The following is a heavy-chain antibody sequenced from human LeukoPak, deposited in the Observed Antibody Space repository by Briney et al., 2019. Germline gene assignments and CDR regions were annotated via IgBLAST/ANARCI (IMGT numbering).Heavy chain of an antibody. J-gene: IGHJ3*02. Sequence: GRSLRLSCAASGFTFSRYGMHWVRQAPGKGLEWVTVIWYDGSNENYADFVKGRFTISRDNSKNTLYLQMNSLRAEDTAVYYCVRNTVTDDGFDIWGQGTMVTV. V-gene: IGHV3-33*01. D-gene: IGHD4-17*01. CDR1: GFTFSRYG. CDR2: IWYDGSNE. CDR3: VRNTVTDDGFDI.